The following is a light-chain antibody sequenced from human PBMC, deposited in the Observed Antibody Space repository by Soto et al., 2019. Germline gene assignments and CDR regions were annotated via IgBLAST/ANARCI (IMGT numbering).Light chain of an antibody. CDR3: QQYNNWWA. CDR1: QSISSN. J-gene: IGKJ1*01. V-gene: IGKV3-15*01. Sequence: EIVLTQSPATLSLSPGERATLSCRASQSISSNLAWYQQKPGQAPRLLIYDTSTRATGIPGRFSGGGSGTEFTLTISSLQSEDFAVYYCQQYNNWWAFGQGTKVDIK. CDR2: DTS.